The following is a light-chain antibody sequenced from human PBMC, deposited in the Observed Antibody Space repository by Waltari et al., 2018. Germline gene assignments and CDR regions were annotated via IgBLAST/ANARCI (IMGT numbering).Light chain of an antibody. CDR3: MRYMSSGLSV. Sequence: TLVTQEPSLSVSAGGTVTLTWGLSSGSVSTSNYPSWYQQTPGQAPRTLIYSPNTRPCGLPDRCAATTRGNNAPLTIAGAQADDDSDYYWMRYMSSGLSVFGGGTRLTVL. CDR1: SGSVSTSNY. J-gene: IGLJ2*01. V-gene: IGLV8-61*01. CDR2: SPN.